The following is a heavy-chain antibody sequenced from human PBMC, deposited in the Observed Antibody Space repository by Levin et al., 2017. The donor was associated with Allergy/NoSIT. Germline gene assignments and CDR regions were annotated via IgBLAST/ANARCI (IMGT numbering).Heavy chain of an antibody. CDR2: IDPSGGGS. Sequence: ASVKVSCKASGYALTSYYIHWVRQAPGQGLEWMGIIDPSGGGSTYTQRFQGRVTMTRDTSTSTFDMELSSLSSEDTAVYYCARDLLPYYYDSSSYYYCPAYWGQGTLVTVSS. CDR3: ARDLLPYYYDSSSYYYCPAY. D-gene: IGHD3-22*01. CDR1: GYALTSYY. V-gene: IGHV1-46*01. J-gene: IGHJ4*02.